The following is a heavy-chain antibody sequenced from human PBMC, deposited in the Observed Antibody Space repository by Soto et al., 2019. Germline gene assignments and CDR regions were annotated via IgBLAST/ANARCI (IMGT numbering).Heavy chain of an antibody. CDR2: ISGSGDLT. CDR3: AKALRYFDWLFRPWNSMDV. J-gene: IGHJ6*02. Sequence: GGSLRLSCAASGFTSSNYAMSWFRQAPGKGLEWGSTISGSGDLTYYADSVKGRFTISRDNSRNTLYLQMNRLRAEDTAVYYCAKALRYFDWLFRPWNSMDVWGQGTTVTVSS. D-gene: IGHD3-9*01. CDR1: GFTSSNYA. V-gene: IGHV3-23*01.